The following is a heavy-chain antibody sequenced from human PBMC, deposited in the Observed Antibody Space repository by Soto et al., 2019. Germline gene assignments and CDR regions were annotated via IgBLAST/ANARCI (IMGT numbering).Heavy chain of an antibody. CDR3: AKDNVVAAAGTNYFDY. V-gene: IGHV3-23*01. D-gene: IGHD6-13*01. CDR1: GFTFSSYA. J-gene: IGHJ4*02. CDR2: ISGSGGST. Sequence: EVQLLESGGGLVQPGGSLRLSCAASGFTFSSYAMSWVRQAPGKGLEWVSAISGSGGSTYYADSVKGRFTIPRDNSKNTLYLQMNSLRAEDTAVYYCAKDNVVAAAGTNYFDYWGQGTLVTVSS.